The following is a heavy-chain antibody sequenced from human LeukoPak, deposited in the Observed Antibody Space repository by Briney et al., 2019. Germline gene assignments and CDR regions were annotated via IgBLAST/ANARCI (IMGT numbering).Heavy chain of an antibody. Sequence: GASVKVSCKASGYAFTSYFVHWVRQAPGQGLEWMGGIIPIFGTANYAQKFQGRVTITADESTSTAYMELSSLRSEDTAVYYCARDSSYCGGDCYGYYYYGMDVWGQGTTVTVSS. J-gene: IGHJ6*02. D-gene: IGHD2-21*02. CDR2: IIPIFGTA. V-gene: IGHV1-69*13. CDR1: GYAFTSYF. CDR3: ARDSSYCGGDCYGYYYYGMDV.